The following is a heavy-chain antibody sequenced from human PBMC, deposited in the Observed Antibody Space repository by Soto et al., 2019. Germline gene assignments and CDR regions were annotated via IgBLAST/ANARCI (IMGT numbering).Heavy chain of an antibody. CDR2: ISGSGGST. D-gene: IGHD6-13*01. CDR1: GFTFSSYA. V-gene: IGHV3-23*01. Sequence: GGSLRLSCAASGFTFSSYAMSWVRQAPGKGLEWVSAISGSGGSTYYADSAKGRFTISRDNSKNTLYLQMNSLRAEDTAVYYCAKRKAAAGLYYFDYWGQGTLVTVSS. J-gene: IGHJ4*02. CDR3: AKRKAAAGLYYFDY.